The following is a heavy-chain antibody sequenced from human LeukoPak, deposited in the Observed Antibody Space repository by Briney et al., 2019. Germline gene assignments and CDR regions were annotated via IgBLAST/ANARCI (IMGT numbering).Heavy chain of an antibody. CDR2: IKQDGSEK. D-gene: IGHD6-13*01. Sequence: GGTLRLSCAASGFTFSSHGMNWVRQAPGKGLEWVADIKQDGSEKYYVDSVKGRFTISRQNAKKSLFLQMSSLRAEDTAFYYCARAHSSSWYGSLYYMDVWGKGTTVTVSS. CDR1: GFTFSSHG. V-gene: IGHV3-7*03. CDR3: ARAHSSSWYGSLYYMDV. J-gene: IGHJ6*03.